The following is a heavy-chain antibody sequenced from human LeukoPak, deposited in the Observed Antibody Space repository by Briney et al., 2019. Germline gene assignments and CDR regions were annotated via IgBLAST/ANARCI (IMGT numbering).Heavy chain of an antibody. CDR2: ISSNGDNT. Sequence: PGGSLRLSCSVSGFTFSTYVMHWVRQAPGKGLEYVSAISSNGDNTYYADSVKGRFTISRDNSENTLYLQMSSLRADDTAVYYCVRGTGYWGQGTLVTVSS. J-gene: IGHJ4*02. CDR1: GFTFSTYV. V-gene: IGHV3-64D*06. CDR3: VRGTGY.